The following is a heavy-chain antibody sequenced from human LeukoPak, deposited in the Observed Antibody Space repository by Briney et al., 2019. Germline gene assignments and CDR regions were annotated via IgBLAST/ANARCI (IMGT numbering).Heavy chain of an antibody. D-gene: IGHD6-13*01. CDR1: GFTFSSYG. J-gene: IGHJ4*02. CDR2: INPNSGGT. Sequence: GGSLRLSCAASGFTFSSYGMHWVRQAPGKGLEWMGWINPNSGGTNYAQKFQGRVTMTRDTSISTAYTELSRLRSDDTAVYYCASSSSWYSFDYWGQGTLVTVSS. CDR3: ASSSSWYSFDY. V-gene: IGHV1-2*02.